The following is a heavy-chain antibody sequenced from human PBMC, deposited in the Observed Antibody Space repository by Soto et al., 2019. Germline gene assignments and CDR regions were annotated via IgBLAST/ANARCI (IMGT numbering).Heavy chain of an antibody. J-gene: IGHJ5*02. CDR2: ISYSGTT. D-gene: IGHD5-18*01. CDR3: ARGRGYSYGLDP. V-gene: IGHV4-30-4*01. CDR1: GDSISSNNNY. Sequence: SETLSLTCTVSGDSISSNNNYWSWIRHPPGEGLEWIGFISYSGTTSYSPSLKSRVAISLDTSKNQFSLSLSSVTAADTAVYYCARGRGYSYGLDPWGQGTLVTV.